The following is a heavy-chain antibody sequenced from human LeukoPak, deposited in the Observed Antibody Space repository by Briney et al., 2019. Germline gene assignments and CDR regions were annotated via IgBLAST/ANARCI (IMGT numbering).Heavy chain of an antibody. Sequence: PSETLSLTCAVHGGSFSTYYWSGIRQPPGKVLEWMGEINHSGETRYNPSLKSRVTISVDTSKSQFSLKLSSVTAADTAVYFCARYSYGTYYFDSWGQGTLVTVSS. CDR2: INHSGET. CDR1: GGSFSTYY. D-gene: IGHD5-18*01. J-gene: IGHJ4*02. V-gene: IGHV4-34*01. CDR3: ARYSYGTYYFDS.